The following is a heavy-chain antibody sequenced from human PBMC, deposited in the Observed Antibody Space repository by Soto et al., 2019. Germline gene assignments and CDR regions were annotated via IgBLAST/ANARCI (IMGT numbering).Heavy chain of an antibody. CDR3: VKQAHGLDGVAFDY. CDR1: GFIFSEST. CDR2: VSTSGGST. Sequence: GSLRLSCSASGFIFSESTIYWVRQVPGKGLEAISAVSTSGGSTYYADSVKDRFTISRDNSKNTLFLQMGSLGPEDTAIYYCVKQAHGLDGVAFDYWGQGTQVTVSS. V-gene: IGHV3-64D*06. D-gene: IGHD2-15*01. J-gene: IGHJ4*02.